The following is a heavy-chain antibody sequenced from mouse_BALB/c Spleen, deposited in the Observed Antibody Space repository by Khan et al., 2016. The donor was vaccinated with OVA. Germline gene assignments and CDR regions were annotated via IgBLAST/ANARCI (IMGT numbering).Heavy chain of an antibody. J-gene: IGHJ4*01. CDR3: AITYYRYDVYYAMDY. CDR2: IWGGGST. V-gene: IGHV2-6-4*01. Sequence: QVQLKESGPGLVAPSQSLSITCTVSGFSLSSYSVHWVRQPPGKGLEWLGMIWGGGSTDYNSVLKSRLSISQETSKSQVFLKMNSLQTDDTAMYYCAITYYRYDVYYAMDYWGQGTSVTVSS. CDR1: GFSLSSYS. D-gene: IGHD2-14*01.